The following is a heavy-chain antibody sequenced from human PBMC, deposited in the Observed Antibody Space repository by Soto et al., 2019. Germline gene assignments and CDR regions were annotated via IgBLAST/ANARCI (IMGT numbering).Heavy chain of an antibody. CDR1: GGTLSSYT. Sequence: GASVKVSCKASGGTLSSYTISWVRQAPGQGLEWMGRIIPILGIANYAQKFQGRVTITADKSTSTAYMELSSLRSEDTAVYYCDVKGNIVTAIPXHYWGQGPLVTVSS. CDR2: IIPILGIA. D-gene: IGHD5-12*01. V-gene: IGHV1-69*02. J-gene: IGHJ4*02. CDR3: DVKGNIVTAIPXHY.